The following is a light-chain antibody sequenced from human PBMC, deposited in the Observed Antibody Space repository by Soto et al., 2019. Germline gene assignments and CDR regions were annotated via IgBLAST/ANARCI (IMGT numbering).Light chain of an antibody. CDR2: GAS. J-gene: IGKJ1*01. Sequence: EIVLTQSPGTLSLSPGERATLSCRASQSVSSSYLAWYQQNPGQAPRLLIYGASSRATGIPDRFSGSGSGTDFTLTISRLEPEDFAVYYCRQYGSSPLTFGQGTKVDIK. CDR3: RQYGSSPLT. CDR1: QSVSSSY. V-gene: IGKV3-20*01.